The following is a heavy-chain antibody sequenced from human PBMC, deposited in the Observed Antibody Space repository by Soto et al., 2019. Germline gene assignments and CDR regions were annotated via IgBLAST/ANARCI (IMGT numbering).Heavy chain of an antibody. CDR2: IIPILGIA. Sequence: ASVKVSCKASGGTFSSYTISWVRQAPGQGLEWMGRIIPILGIANYAQKFQGRVTITADKSTSTAYMELSSLRSEDTAVYYCARTYCSSTSCYVSKGFDYWGQGTLVTVSS. J-gene: IGHJ4*02. V-gene: IGHV1-69*02. D-gene: IGHD2-2*01. CDR3: ARTYCSSTSCYVSKGFDY. CDR1: GGTFSSYT.